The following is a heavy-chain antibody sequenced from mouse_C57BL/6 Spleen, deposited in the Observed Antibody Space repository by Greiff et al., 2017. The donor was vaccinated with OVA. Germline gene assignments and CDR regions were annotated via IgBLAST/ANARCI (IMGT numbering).Heavy chain of an antibody. CDR1: GYTFTSYW. CDR2: IYPGSGST. V-gene: IGHV1-55*01. Sequence: QVQLQQPGAELVKPGASVKMSCKASGYTFTSYWITWVKQRPGQGLEWIGDIYPGSGSTNYHEKFKSKATLTVDTSSSTAYMQLSSLTSEDSAVYYCARPDYYDYDGYWYFDVWGTGTTVTVSA. CDR3: ARPDYYDYDGYWYFDV. D-gene: IGHD2-4*01. J-gene: IGHJ1*03.